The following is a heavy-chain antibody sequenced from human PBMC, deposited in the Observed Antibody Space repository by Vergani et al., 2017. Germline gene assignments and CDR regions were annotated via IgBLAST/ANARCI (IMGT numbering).Heavy chain of an antibody. J-gene: IGHJ3*02. D-gene: IGHD5-18*01. V-gene: IGHV3-9*01. CDR2: ISWNSGSL. CDR1: GFTFDDYA. Sequence: EVQLVESGGGLVQPGRSLRLSCAASGFTFDDYAMHWVRQAPGKGLEWVSGISWNSGSLGYADSVKGRFTISRDNAKNSLYLQMNSLRAEDTALYYCAKEISVDTAMVAGDAFDIWGQGTMVTVAS. CDR3: AKEISVDTAMVAGDAFDI.